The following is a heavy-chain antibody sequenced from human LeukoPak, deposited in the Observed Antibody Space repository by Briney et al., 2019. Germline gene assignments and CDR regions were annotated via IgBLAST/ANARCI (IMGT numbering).Heavy chain of an antibody. V-gene: IGHV3-64*01. D-gene: IGHD6-13*01. CDR2: ISSNGGST. J-gene: IGHJ4*02. CDR1: GLTFSSNG. CDR3: ARGHIAATSFDY. Sequence: GGSLRLSCAASGLTFSSNGMHWVRQAPGKGLEYVSSISSNGGSTYYANSVKGRFTISRDNSKNTLYLQMGSLRAEDMAVYYCARGHIAATSFDYWGQGTLVTVSS.